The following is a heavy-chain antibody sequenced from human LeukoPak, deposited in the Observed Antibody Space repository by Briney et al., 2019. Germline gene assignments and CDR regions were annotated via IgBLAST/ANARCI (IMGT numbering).Heavy chain of an antibody. CDR3: ARSAYQPLLERAFDI. D-gene: IGHD2-2*01. Sequence: PSETLSLTCTVSGGSISSGGYSWSWIRQPPGKGLEWIGYIYHSGSTYYNPSLKSRVTISVDRSKNQFSLKLSPVTAADTAVYYCARSAYQPLLERAFDIWGQGTMVTVSS. CDR2: IYHSGST. V-gene: IGHV4-30-2*01. J-gene: IGHJ3*02. CDR1: GGSISSGGYS.